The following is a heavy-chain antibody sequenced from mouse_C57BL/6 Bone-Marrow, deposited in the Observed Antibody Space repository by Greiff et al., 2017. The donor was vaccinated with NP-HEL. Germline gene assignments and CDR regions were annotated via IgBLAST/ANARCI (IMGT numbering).Heavy chain of an antibody. CDR2: ISSGSSTI. D-gene: IGHD4-1*01. CDR1: GFTFSDYG. CDR3: AKLGRRFDY. J-gene: IGHJ2*01. V-gene: IGHV5-17*01. Sequence: EVKLMESGGGLVKPGGSLKLSCAASGFTFSDYGMHWVRQAPEKGLEWVAYISSGSSTIYYADTVKGRFTISRDNAKNTLFLHMTSLRSEDTAMYYCAKLGRRFDYWGQGTTLTVSS.